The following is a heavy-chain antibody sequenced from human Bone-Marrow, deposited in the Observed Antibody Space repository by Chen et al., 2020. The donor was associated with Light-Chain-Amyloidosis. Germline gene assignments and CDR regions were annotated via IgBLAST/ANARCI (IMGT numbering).Heavy chain of an antibody. CDR2: IWHTGNT. CDR3: XXDGLTPDTMSGYFDL. Sequence: SETLSLTCTVAGGSISSSTFYWGWIRQAPGKGLEWIGSIWHTGNTHYRSSLKSRVTISVDTSKNEFSLTMXXXXXXXXXXXXXXXDGLTPDTMSGYFDLWSRGTLVTVSS. CDR1: GGSISSSTFY. J-gene: IGHJ2*01. D-gene: IGHD3-10*02. V-gene: IGHV4-39*01.